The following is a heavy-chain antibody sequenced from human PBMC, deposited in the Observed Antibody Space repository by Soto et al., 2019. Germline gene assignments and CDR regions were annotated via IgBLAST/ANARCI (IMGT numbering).Heavy chain of an antibody. V-gene: IGHV3-7*05. CDR1: GFTFSSYW. CDR2: IRQDGSDK. D-gene: IGHD6-19*01. J-gene: IGHJ4*02. Sequence: EVQLVESGGGLVQPGGSLRLSCAASGFTFSSYWMSWVRQAPGKGLEWVANIRQDGSDKYYVDSVKGRFTISRDNSKNSLYLQMNSLRAEDTAIYYCASPQQWLGQRGDCDYWGQGTLVTVSS. CDR3: ASPQQWLGQRGDCDY.